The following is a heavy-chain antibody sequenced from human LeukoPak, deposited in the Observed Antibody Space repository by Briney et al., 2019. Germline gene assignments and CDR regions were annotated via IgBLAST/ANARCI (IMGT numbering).Heavy chain of an antibody. V-gene: IGHV1-18*01. CDR3: ARVSSNGYYYYMDV. J-gene: IGHJ6*03. CDR1: GYTFTTYG. Sequence: ASVKVSCKASGYTFTTYGFSWVRQAPGQGLEWMGWTSAYNSYTNYAQKFQGRVTMTTDTSTSTANMELRSLRSDDTAVYYCARVSSNGYYYYMDVWGKGTTVTVSS. CDR2: TSAYNSYT. D-gene: IGHD6-19*01.